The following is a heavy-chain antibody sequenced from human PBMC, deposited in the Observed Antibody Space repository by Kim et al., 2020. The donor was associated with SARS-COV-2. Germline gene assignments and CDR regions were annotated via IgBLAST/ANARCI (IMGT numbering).Heavy chain of an antibody. D-gene: IGHD3-3*01. J-gene: IGHJ5*02. CDR3: AKDGLEWGS. V-gene: IGHV3-23*01. Sequence: GRASDADSWKGRYTNSRDNAKNTLYLQRNSLRAEDTAVYYCAKDGLEWGSWGQGTLVTVSS. CDR2: GRA.